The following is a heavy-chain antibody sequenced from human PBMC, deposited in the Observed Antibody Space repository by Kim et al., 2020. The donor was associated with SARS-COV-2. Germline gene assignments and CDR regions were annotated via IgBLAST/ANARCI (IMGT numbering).Heavy chain of an antibody. V-gene: IGHV3-48*03. CDR2: I. D-gene: IGHD4-4*01. J-gene: IGHJ4*02. Sequence: IDHADSVRGRFTISRDNDKNSLFLQMNSLRAEDTAVYYCARGPNYSPFDYWGQGTLVTVSS. CDR3: ARGPNYSPFDY.